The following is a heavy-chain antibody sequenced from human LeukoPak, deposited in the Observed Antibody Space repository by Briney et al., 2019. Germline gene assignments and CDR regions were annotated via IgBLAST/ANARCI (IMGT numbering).Heavy chain of an antibody. CDR3: VGSGPSTY. CDR1: GFTIINYW. Sequence: PGGSLRLSCAASGFTIINYWIHWVRQLPGKGLVWVSHIDSDGRSPTYADSVRGRLTISRDNAKNILYLQMNSLRVDDTAVYYCVGSGPSTYWGQGAPVTVSS. V-gene: IGHV3-74*01. CDR2: IDSDGRSP. J-gene: IGHJ4*02.